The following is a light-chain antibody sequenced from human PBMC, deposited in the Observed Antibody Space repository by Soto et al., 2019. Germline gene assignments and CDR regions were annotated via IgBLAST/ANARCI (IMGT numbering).Light chain of an antibody. J-gene: IGLJ1*01. CDR1: SSDVVSYNL. Sequence: QSVLAQPASVSGSPGQSITISCTGTSSDVVSYNLVAWYQQHPGKAPKLMIYEVTKWPSGVSNRFSGSKSGNTASLTISGLQAEDEADYYCCSYAGSSTFYVFGTGTKVTVL. V-gene: IGLV2-23*02. CDR3: CSYAGSSTFYV. CDR2: EVT.